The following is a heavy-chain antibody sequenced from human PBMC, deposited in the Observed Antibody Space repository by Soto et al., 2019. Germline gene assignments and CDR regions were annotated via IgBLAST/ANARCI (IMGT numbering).Heavy chain of an antibody. V-gene: IGHV4-59*08. CDR1: GGSISSYY. Sequence: SETLSLTCTVSGGSISSYYWSWIRQPPGKGLEWIGYIYYSGSTNYNPSLKSRVTISVDTSKNQFSLKLSSVTAADTAVYYCARQHPLGYCSGGSCYRWFDPWGKGPLVTVSS. D-gene: IGHD2-15*01. CDR3: ARQHPLGYCSGGSCYRWFDP. J-gene: IGHJ5*02. CDR2: IYYSGST.